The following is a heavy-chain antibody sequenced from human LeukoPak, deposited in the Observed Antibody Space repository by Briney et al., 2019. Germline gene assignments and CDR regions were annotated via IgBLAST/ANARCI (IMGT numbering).Heavy chain of an antibody. J-gene: IGHJ5*02. CDR3: ARVNYDSSGVGWFDP. Sequence: GGSLRLSCAASGFTFSNYWMNWVRQAPGKGLEWVANIKPDGSEKYYVDSVKGRFTISRDNAKNSLDLQMNSLRAEDTAVHYCARVNYDSSGVGWFDPWGQGTLVTVSS. CDR2: IKPDGSEK. CDR1: GFTFSNYW. V-gene: IGHV3-7*05. D-gene: IGHD3-22*01.